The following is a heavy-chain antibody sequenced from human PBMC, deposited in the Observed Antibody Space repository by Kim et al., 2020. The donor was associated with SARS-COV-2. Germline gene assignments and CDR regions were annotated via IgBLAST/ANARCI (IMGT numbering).Heavy chain of an antibody. CDR2: INPNSGGT. Sequence: ASVKVSCKASGYTFTGYYMHWVRQAPGQGLEWMGWINPNSGGTNYAQKFQGRVTMTRDTSISTAYMELSRLRSDDTAVYYCARDRGPGDYGAFDIWGQGTMVTVSS. J-gene: IGHJ3*02. D-gene: IGHD4-17*01. CDR1: GYTFTGYY. V-gene: IGHV1-2*02. CDR3: ARDRGPGDYGAFDI.